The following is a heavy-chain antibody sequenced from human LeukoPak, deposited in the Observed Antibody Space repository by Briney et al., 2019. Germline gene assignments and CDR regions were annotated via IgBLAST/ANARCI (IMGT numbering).Heavy chain of an antibody. J-gene: IGHJ6*03. Sequence: GGSLRLSCVASGFTVSSNYMSWVRQAPGKGLEWVSGITSSGGSTSYADSVKGRFTISRDNSKNTLYLQMNSLRIEDAGVYYCARPSDHYCYYFYMDVWGQGTTVTISS. CDR1: GFTVSSNY. CDR3: ARPSDHYCYYFYMDV. V-gene: IGHV3-53*05. CDR2: TSSGGST.